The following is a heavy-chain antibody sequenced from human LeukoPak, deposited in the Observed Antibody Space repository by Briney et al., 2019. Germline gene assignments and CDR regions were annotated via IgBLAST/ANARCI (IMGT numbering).Heavy chain of an antibody. Sequence: RSGGSLRLSCAASGFTFDDYGMSWVRQAPGMGLEWVSGINWNGGSTGYADSVKGRFTISRDNAKNSLYLQMNSLRVEDTAVYYCARPSNDYSNYGNFDYWGQGTLVTGSS. CDR1: GFTFDDYG. CDR2: INWNGGST. D-gene: IGHD4-11*01. CDR3: ARPSNDYSNYGNFDY. J-gene: IGHJ4*02. V-gene: IGHV3-20*04.